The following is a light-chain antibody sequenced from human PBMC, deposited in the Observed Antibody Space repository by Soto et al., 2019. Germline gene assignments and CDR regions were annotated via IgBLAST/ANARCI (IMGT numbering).Light chain of an antibody. J-gene: IGKJ1*01. Sequence: IPMTQSPSALSASVGDTVTITCRASQTILNSLAWYQHKPGKAPKLLIYQTSTLESGVPSRFSGSGSGTEFTLTISSVQPDDSATYYCQQYNSYWTFGQGTKVEIK. CDR2: QTS. CDR1: QTILNS. V-gene: IGKV1-5*03. CDR3: QQYNSYWT.